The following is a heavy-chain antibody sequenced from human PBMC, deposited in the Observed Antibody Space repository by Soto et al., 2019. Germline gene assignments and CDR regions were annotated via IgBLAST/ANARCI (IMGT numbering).Heavy chain of an antibody. CDR3: ARDLGSGWYNY. Sequence: ASVKVSCKASGGTFSSYAISWVRQAPGQGLEWMGGIIPIFGTANYAQDFQGRVTIAADESTNTAYMELSSLRSEDTAVYYCARDLGSGWYNYWGQGTLVTVSS. CDR1: GGTFSSYA. CDR2: IIPIFGTA. D-gene: IGHD6-19*01. V-gene: IGHV1-69*13. J-gene: IGHJ4*02.